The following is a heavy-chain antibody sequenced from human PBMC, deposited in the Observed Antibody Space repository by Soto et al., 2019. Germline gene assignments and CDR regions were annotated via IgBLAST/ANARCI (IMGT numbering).Heavy chain of an antibody. CDR3: AVGGYDPDYYYYMDV. V-gene: IGHV1-69*02. Sequence: ASVKVSCKASGGTFSSYTISWVRQAPGQGLEWMGRIIPILGIANYAQKFQGRVTITADKSTSTAYMELSSLRSEDTAVYYCAVGGYDPDYYYYMDVWGKGTTVTVSS. D-gene: IGHD5-12*01. CDR1: GGTFSSYT. J-gene: IGHJ6*03. CDR2: IIPILGIA.